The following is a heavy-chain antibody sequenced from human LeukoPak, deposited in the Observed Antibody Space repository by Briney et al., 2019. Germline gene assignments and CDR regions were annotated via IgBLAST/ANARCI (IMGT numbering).Heavy chain of an antibody. CDR1: GFTFSSYG. Sequence: GGSLRLSCAASGFTFSSYGMSRVRQAPGKGLEWVSAISGSGGSTYYADSVKGRFTISRDNSMNTLYLQMHSLRAEDTAVYYCILSRGYFDSWGQGTLVTVSS. CDR2: ISGSGGST. CDR3: ILSRGYFDS. D-gene: IGHD3-22*01. J-gene: IGHJ4*02. V-gene: IGHV3-23*01.